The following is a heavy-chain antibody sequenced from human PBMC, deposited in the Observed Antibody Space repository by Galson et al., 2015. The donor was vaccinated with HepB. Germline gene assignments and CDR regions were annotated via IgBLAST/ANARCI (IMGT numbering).Heavy chain of an antibody. Sequence: SVKVSCKASGYTFTSYYMHWVRQAPGQGLEWMGIINPSGGSTTYAQKFQGRVTMTRDTSTSTVYMEVSSLRSEDTAVYYCARPLYSSSWYSGYYYGMDVWGQWTTVTVSS. CDR3: ARPLYSSSWYSGYYYGMDV. CDR1: GYTFTSYY. CDR2: INPSGGST. D-gene: IGHD6-13*01. J-gene: IGHJ6*02. V-gene: IGHV1-46*01.